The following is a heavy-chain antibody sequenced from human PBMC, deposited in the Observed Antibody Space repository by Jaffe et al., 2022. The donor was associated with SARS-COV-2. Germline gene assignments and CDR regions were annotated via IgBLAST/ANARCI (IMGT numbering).Heavy chain of an antibody. J-gene: IGHJ6*02. CDR1: GYTFTSYA. CDR3: ARGDPIVLMVYASLDYYYYYGMDV. V-gene: IGHV7-4-1*02. Sequence: QVQLVQSGSELKKPGASVKVSCKASGYTFTSYAMNWVRQAPGQGLEWMGWINTNTGNPTYAQGFTGRFVFSLDTSVSTAYLQISSLKAEDTAVYYCARGDPIVLMVYASLDYYYYYGMDVWGQGTTVTVSS. CDR2: INTNTGNP. D-gene: IGHD2-8*01.